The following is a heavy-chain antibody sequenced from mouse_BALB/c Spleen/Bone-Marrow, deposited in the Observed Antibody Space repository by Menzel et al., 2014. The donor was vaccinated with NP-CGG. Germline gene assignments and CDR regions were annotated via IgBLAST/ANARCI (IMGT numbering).Heavy chain of an antibody. CDR2: IWAGGST. V-gene: IGHV2-9*02. CDR3: AREAMDY. CDR1: GFSLTSYG. Sequence: VQGEESGPGLVAPSQSLSITCTVSGFSLTSYGVHWVRQPPGKGLEWLGVIWAGGSTNYNSALLSRLSISKDNSKSQVILKMNSLQTDDTAMYCCAREAMDYWGQGTSVTVSS. J-gene: IGHJ4*01.